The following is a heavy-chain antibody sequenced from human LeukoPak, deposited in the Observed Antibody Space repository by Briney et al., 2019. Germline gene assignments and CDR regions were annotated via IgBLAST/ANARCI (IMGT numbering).Heavy chain of an antibody. CDR2: IFGGGGT. D-gene: IGHD4-17*01. CDR3: ARGAAQNGDGFDY. V-gene: IGHV3-53*01. CDR1: GFTVSSNY. J-gene: IGHJ4*02. Sequence: GGSLRLSCAASGFTVSSNYMAWVRQPPGKGLEWVSVIFGGGGTYYAGSVRGRFTISRDNAKNSLYLQMNSLRAEDTAVYYCARGAAQNGDGFDYWGQGTLVTVSS.